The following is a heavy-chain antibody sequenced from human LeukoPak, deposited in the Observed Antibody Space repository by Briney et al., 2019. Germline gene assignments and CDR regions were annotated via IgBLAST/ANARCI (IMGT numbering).Heavy chain of an antibody. J-gene: IGHJ5*02. CDR2: ISYDGSNK. CDR1: GFTFSSYA. V-gene: IGHV3-30-3*01. D-gene: IGHD3-3*01. CDR3: AKDTIFGVGRFDP. Sequence: PGGSLRLSCAASGFTFSSYAMHWVRQAPGKGLEWVAVISYDGSNKYYADSVKGRFTISRDNSKNTLYLQMNSLRAEDTAVYYCAKDTIFGVGRFDPWGQGTLVTVSS.